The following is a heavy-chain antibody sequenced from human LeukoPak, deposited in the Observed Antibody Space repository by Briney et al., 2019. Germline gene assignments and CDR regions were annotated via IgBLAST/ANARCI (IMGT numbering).Heavy chain of an antibody. CDR3: ARDRNYHYDSSAYAFDI. Sequence: SETLSLTCTVSGYSISSGYYWGWIRQPPGKGLEWIGSIYHSGSTYYNPSLKSRVTISVDTSKNQFSLKLSSVTAADTAVYYCARDRNYHYDSSAYAFDIWGQGTMVTVSS. V-gene: IGHV4-38-2*02. CDR1: GYSISSGYY. J-gene: IGHJ3*02. D-gene: IGHD3-22*01. CDR2: IYHSGST.